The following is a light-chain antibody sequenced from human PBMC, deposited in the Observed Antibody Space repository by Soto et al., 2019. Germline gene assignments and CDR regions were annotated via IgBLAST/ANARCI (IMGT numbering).Light chain of an antibody. CDR3: QQYNDWPRT. CDR2: DAS. V-gene: IGKV3-15*01. J-gene: IGKJ1*01. CDR1: QSVSSN. Sequence: EIVMTQSPATLSVSPGERATLSCRASQSVSSNLAWYQQKPGQAPRLLIYDASTRAAGIRARFSGSGSGTEFTLTISSLQSEDFAVYYCQQYNDWPRTFGQGTKVEIK.